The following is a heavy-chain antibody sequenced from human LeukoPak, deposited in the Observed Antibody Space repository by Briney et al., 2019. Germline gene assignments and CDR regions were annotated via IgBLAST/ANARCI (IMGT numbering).Heavy chain of an antibody. CDR1: GFTFRSYE. CDR2: IGIDSGNT. Sequence: PGGSLRLSCAASGFTFRSYEMNWVRQAPGKGLEWVSYIGIDSGNTNYADSVKGRFTISGDKAKNSLYLQMNSLRVEDTAVYYCARDYKYAFDNWGQGTLVTVSS. V-gene: IGHV3-48*03. J-gene: IGHJ4*02. D-gene: IGHD5-24*01. CDR3: ARDYKYAFDN.